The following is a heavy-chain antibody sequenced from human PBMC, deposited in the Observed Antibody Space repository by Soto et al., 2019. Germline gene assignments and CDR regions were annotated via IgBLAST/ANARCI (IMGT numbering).Heavy chain of an antibody. V-gene: IGHV4-59*01. CDR3: ARCYGSGSYYNGLFDH. CDR2: IYYSGST. Sequence: SETLSLTCSISGGSIGYYYLSWIRQPPGKGLEWIGYIYYSGSTTYNPSLKSRVTISVDTSKNKFFLKLSSVTAADTAVYYCARCYGSGSYYNGLFDHWGQGTLVTVSS. D-gene: IGHD3-10*01. CDR1: GGSIGYYY. J-gene: IGHJ4*02.